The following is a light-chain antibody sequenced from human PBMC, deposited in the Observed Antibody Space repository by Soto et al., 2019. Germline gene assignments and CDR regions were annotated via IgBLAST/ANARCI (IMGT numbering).Light chain of an antibody. Sequence: DIQMTQSPSSVSASVGDRVTITCRASQGISSGLAWYQQKPGQATPLLIYAASSSQSGVPSRFSGSGSGTDFTLTISSLQPEDFATYYCQQTNSFPLTFGGGTKVELK. J-gene: IGKJ4*01. V-gene: IGKV1-12*01. CDR3: QQTNSFPLT. CDR1: QGISSG. CDR2: AAS.